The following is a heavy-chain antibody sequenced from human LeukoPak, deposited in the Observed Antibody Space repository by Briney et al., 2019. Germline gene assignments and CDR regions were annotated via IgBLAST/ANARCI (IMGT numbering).Heavy chain of an antibody. CDR3: ARGRDSTGWYSFNY. J-gene: IGHJ4*02. V-gene: IGHV1-46*01. CDR2: INPNGGYT. CDR1: GYNFINYY. D-gene: IGHD6-19*01. Sequence: ASVKVSCEASGYNFINYYMHWVRQSPGQGLDWMGIINPNGGYTTYAQTFQGRVNMTRDTSTSTVYLELSSLRSDDTAVYYCARGRDSTGWYSFNYGGQGTLVTVSS.